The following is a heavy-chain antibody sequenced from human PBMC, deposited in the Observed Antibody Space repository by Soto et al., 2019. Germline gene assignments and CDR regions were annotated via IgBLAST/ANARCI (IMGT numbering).Heavy chain of an antibody. CDR3: ETDGWQYNWNDDDRD. D-gene: IGHD1-1*01. CDR1: GYTLTELS. Sequence: ASVKVSCKVSGYTLTELSMHWVRQAPGKGLEWMGGFDPEDGETIYAQKFQGRVTMTEDTSTDTAYMELSSLRSEDTAVYYCETDGWQYNWNDDDRDWGQGTLVTVS. V-gene: IGHV1-24*01. J-gene: IGHJ4*02. CDR2: FDPEDGET.